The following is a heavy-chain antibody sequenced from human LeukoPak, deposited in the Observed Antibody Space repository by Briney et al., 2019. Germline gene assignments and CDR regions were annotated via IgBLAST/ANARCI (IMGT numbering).Heavy chain of an antibody. V-gene: IGHV3-48*04. CDR2: ISSSGSTI. CDR1: GFTFSSYS. Sequence: GGSLRLSCAASGFTFSSYSMNWVRQAPGKGLEWVSFISSSGSTIYYADSVKGRFTISRDNAKNSLYLQMNSLRAEDTAVYYCARGYCGGDCYYPLYFDSWGQGTLVTVSS. D-gene: IGHD2-21*02. J-gene: IGHJ4*02. CDR3: ARGYCGGDCYYPLYFDS.